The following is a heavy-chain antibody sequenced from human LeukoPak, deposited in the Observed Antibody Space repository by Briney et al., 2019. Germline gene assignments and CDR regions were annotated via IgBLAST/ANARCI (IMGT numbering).Heavy chain of an antibody. Sequence: GGSLRLSCTASGFTFSDYYMSWIRQAPGKGLEWVSYISSSGITIYYADSVKGRFTISRDNAKNSLYLQMNSLRAEDTAEYYCARGYISMDAFDIWGQGTMVTVSS. J-gene: IGHJ3*02. CDR1: GFTFSDYY. D-gene: IGHD3-10*01. V-gene: IGHV3-11*01. CDR3: ARGYISMDAFDI. CDR2: ISSSGITI.